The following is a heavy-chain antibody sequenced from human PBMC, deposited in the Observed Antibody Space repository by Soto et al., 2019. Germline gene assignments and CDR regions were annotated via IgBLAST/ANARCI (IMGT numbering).Heavy chain of an antibody. CDR3: ARDPPRDYYDSSGYYSWWYYYYGMDV. CDR1: GFTFSSHW. D-gene: IGHD3-22*01. V-gene: IGHV3-74*01. Sequence: GGSLSLSCAASGFTFSSHWMHWVRQPPGKGLVWVSRINPDGSATSHADSVKARLTISRDNAKNSLYLQMNSLRAEDTAVYYCARDPPRDYYDSSGYYSWWYYYYGMDVWGQGTTVTVS. CDR2: INPDGSAT. J-gene: IGHJ6*02.